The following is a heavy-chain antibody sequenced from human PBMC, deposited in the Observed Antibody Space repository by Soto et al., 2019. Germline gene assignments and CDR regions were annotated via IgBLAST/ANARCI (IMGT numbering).Heavy chain of an antibody. CDR2: IYYSGST. CDR3: ARRIAVAGTQYFDY. J-gene: IGHJ4*02. V-gene: IGHV4-39*01. D-gene: IGHD6-19*01. CDR1: GGSISSSSYY. Sequence: QLQLQESGPGLVKPSETLSLTCTVSGGSISSSSYYWGWIRQPPGKGLEWIGSIYYSGSTYYNPSLKSRVTISVDTSKNQFSLKLSSVTAADTAVYYCARRIAVAGTQYFDYWGQGTLVTVSS.